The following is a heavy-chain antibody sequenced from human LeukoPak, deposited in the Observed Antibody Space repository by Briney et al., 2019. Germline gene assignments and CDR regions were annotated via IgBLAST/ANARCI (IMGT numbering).Heavy chain of an antibody. CDR1: GFPFHNAW. CDR3: TTVYHHVAY. D-gene: IGHD5-12*01. J-gene: IGHJ4*02. V-gene: IGHV3-15*01. Sequence: GGSLELSFGGPGFPFHNAWIDLGPPGPGEGVGGVGRIKSNPDGGTTDFPETVKGRFSISRDDSEDTLFLQMNSLKTEDTAVYYCTTVYHHVAYWGQGTLVTVSS. CDR2: IKSNPDGGTT.